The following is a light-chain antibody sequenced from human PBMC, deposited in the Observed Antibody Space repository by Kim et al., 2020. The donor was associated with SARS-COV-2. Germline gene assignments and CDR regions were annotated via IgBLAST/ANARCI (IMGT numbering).Light chain of an antibody. V-gene: IGKV3-20*01. CDR3: QQYGSS. CDR2: GAS. Sequence: LSLSPGERSTLSCRASQSVSSSYLAWYQQKPGQAPRLLIYGASSRATGIPDRFSGSGSGTDFTLTISRLEPEDFAVYYCQQYGSSFGQGTKVDIK. J-gene: IGKJ1*01. CDR1: QSVSSSY.